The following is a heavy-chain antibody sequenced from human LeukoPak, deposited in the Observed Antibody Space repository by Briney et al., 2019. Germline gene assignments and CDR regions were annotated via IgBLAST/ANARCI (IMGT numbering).Heavy chain of an antibody. J-gene: IGHJ4*02. CDR1: GGSISSSGHY. V-gene: IGHV4-39*07. CDR2: IYSNGNT. Sequence: SETLSLTCSASGGSISSSGHYWGWIRQSPEKGLDWIGSIYSNGNTYYNPSVKSRVTISVDTSKNQFSLKLTSVTAAETAVYYCARSATVTTGYFDYWGQGALATVSS. D-gene: IGHD4-17*01. CDR3: ARSATVTTGYFDY.